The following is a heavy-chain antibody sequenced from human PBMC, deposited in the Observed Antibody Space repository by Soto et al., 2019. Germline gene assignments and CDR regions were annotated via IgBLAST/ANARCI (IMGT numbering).Heavy chain of an antibody. D-gene: IGHD4-17*01. CDR3: ARTTVMFDY. Sequence: SETLSLTCTVSGGSISRSYYWGWIRQPPGKGLEWIGNIYYSGSTFYNPSLKRRVTISVDTSKNQFSLKLSSVTAADTAVYYCARTTVMFDYWGQGTLVTVSS. V-gene: IGHV4-39*07. CDR2: IYYSGST. J-gene: IGHJ4*02. CDR1: GGSISRSYY.